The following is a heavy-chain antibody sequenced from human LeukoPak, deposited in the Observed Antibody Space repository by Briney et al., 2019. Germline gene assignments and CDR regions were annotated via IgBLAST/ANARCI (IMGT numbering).Heavy chain of an antibody. CDR3: VRYCNGGNCYRDAFDI. D-gene: IGHD2-15*01. CDR1: GFTFSSHW. J-gene: IGHJ3*02. Sequence: GGSLRLSCAGSGFTFSSHWMTWVRQTPGKGLEWVASIKHDGSEKNYVDSVKGRLTISRDNSKNTLYLQMNSLRAEDTAVYYCVRYCNGGNCYRDAFDIWGQGTMVTVSS. CDR2: IKHDGSEK. V-gene: IGHV3-7*01.